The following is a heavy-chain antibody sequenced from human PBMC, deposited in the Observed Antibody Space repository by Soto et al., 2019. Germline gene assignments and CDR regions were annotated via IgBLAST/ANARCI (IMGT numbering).Heavy chain of an antibody. V-gene: IGHV1-18*01. CDR2: ISAHNGNT. CDR3: ARGRYGDY. CDR1: GYTFTSYG. D-gene: IGHD1-1*01. J-gene: IGHJ4*02. Sequence: QVHLVQSGAEVKKPGASVKVSCKCSGYTFTSYGITWVRQAPGQGLEWMGWISAHNGNTDYAQKLQGRVTVTRDTTTRTAYMELRSLRSDDTAVYYCARGRYGDYWGKEALVTVSS.